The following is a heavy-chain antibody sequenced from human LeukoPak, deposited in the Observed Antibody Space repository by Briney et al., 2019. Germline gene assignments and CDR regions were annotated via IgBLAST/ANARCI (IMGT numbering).Heavy chain of an antibody. J-gene: IGHJ6*03. CDR3: ARTTEAHSWRTRYYDYYMDV. CDR1: GGSISSSSYF. V-gene: IGHV4-61*05. Sequence: SETLSLTCTVSGGSISSSSYFWGWIRQPPGKGLEWIGYIYYSGSTNYNPSLKSRVTISVDTSKNQFSLKLSSVTAADTAVYYCARTTEAHSWRTRYYDYYMDVWGKGTTVTVSS. CDR2: IYYSGST. D-gene: IGHD6-13*01.